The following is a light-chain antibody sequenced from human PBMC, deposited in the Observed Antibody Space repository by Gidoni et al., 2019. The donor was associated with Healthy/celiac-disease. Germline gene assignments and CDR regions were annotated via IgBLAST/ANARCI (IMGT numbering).Light chain of an antibody. J-gene: IGKJ4*01. CDR3: QQSYSTPLT. V-gene: IGKV1-39*01. CDR2: AAS. Sequence: DIQMPQSPSSLSASVGDRVNITCRASQSISSYLNWYQQKPGKAPKLLIYAASSLQSGVPSRFSGSGSGTDFTLTISSLQPEDFETYYCQQSYSTPLTFGGGTKVEIK. CDR1: QSISSY.